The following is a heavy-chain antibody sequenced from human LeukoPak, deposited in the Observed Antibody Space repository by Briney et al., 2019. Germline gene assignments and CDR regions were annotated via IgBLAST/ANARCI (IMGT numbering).Heavy chain of an antibody. CDR1: GYSISSGYY. CDR3: ARHNNYDFWSGYFDY. J-gene: IGHJ4*02. V-gene: IGHV4-38-2*01. Sequence: PSETLSLTCAVSGYSISSGYYWGRIRPPPGKGLEWIGSIYHSGSTYYNPSLKSRVTISVVTSKNQFSLKLSSVTAADTAVYYCARHNNYDFWSGYFDYWGQGTLVTVPS. D-gene: IGHD3-3*01. CDR2: IYHSGST.